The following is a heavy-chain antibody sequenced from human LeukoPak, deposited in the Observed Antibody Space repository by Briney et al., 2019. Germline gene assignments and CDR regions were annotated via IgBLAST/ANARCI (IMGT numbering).Heavy chain of an antibody. D-gene: IGHD4-11*01. CDR2: INPNSGGT. CDR3: ARGGMTTVTTDDY. J-gene: IGHJ4*02. Sequence: ASVKVSCKASGYTFTSYGISWVRQAPGQGLEWMGWINPNSGGTNYAQKFQGRVTMTTDTSTSTAYMELRSLRSDDTAVYYCARGGMTTVTTDDYWGQGTLVTVSS. V-gene: IGHV1-18*01. CDR1: GYTFTSYG.